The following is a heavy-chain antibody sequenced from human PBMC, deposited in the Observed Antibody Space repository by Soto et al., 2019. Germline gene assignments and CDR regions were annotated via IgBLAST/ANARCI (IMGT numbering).Heavy chain of an antibody. Sequence: ASVKVSCKASGYSFTSLDINWVRQTAGQGLGWMGWMEPSAGTTGYAQKFQGRVTMTRDTSINTAYMELTTLTSDDTAFYYCARGASAGVDYWGQGTLVTVSS. CDR3: ARGASAGVDY. CDR1: GYSFTSLD. V-gene: IGHV1-8*01. J-gene: IGHJ4*02. CDR2: MEPSAGTT. D-gene: IGHD1-26*01.